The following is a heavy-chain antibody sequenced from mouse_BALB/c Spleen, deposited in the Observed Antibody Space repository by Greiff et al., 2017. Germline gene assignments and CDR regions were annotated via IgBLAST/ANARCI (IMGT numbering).Heavy chain of an antibody. CDR3: TRVGDYDYCDY. Sequence: EVQRVESGGGLVKPGGSLKLSCAASGFTFSSYTMSWVRQTPEKRLEWVATISSGGSYTYYPDSVKGRFTISRDNAKNTLYLQMSSLKSEDTAMYYCTRVGDYDYCDYWGQGTTLTVSS. CDR2: ISSGGSYT. D-gene: IGHD1-1*01. V-gene: IGHV5-6-4*01. J-gene: IGHJ2*01. CDR1: GFTFSSYT.